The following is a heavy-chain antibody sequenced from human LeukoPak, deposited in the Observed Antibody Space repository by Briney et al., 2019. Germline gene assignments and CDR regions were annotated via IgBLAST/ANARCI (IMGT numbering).Heavy chain of an antibody. J-gene: IGHJ4*02. V-gene: IGHV3-23*01. CDR3: AKPPRGSGEDY. Sequence: GGSLRLPCAASGFTFGSYAMNWVRQAPGKGLEWVSAISGSGGSTYYADSVKGRFTISRDNSKNTLYLQMNSLRAEDTAVYYCAKPPRGSGEDYWGQGTLVTVSS. D-gene: IGHD3-10*01. CDR1: GFTFGSYA. CDR2: ISGSGGST.